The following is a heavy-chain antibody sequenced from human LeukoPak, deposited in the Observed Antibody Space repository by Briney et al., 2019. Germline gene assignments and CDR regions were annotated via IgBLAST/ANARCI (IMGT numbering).Heavy chain of an antibody. CDR2: TSYDESDI. J-gene: IGHJ4*02. V-gene: IGHV3-30-3*01. CDR1: GFTLNNYA. CDR3: ARDYYGSIDY. Sequence: PGGSLRLSCAASGFTLNNYAMNWVRQAPGKGLEWVAVTSYDESDIWYADSVKGRFTIARDNSRDTLYLQMNSLRSEDTAVYYCARDYYGSIDYWGQGTLVTVSS. D-gene: IGHD3-10*01.